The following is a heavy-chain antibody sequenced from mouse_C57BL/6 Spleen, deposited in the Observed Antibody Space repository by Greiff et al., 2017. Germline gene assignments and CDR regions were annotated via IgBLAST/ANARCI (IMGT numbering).Heavy chain of an antibody. D-gene: IGHD2-1*01. CDR3: ARRIIYYGIPGYFDV. CDR2: IYPRDGST. CDR1: GYTFTDHT. J-gene: IGHJ1*03. Sequence: VKLQQSDAELVKPGASVKISCKVSGYTFTDHTIHWMKQRPEQGLDWIGYIYPRDGSTKYNEKFKGKATLTADKSSSTAYMQLNSLTSEASAVYFCARRIIYYGIPGYFDVWGTGTTVTVSS. V-gene: IGHV1-78*01.